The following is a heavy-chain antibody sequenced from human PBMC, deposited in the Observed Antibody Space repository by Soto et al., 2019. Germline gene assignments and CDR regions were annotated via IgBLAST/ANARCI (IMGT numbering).Heavy chain of an antibody. CDR1: GGTFSSYA. D-gene: IGHD5-18*01. Sequence: QVQLAQSGAEVKKPGSSVKVSCKASGGTFSSYAISWVRQAPGQGLEWMGGIIPIFGTANYAQKFQGRVTITADESTSTAYMELSSLRSEDTAVYYCARDEIQLWTGRGSAFDIWGQGTMVTVSS. J-gene: IGHJ3*02. CDR2: IIPIFGTA. CDR3: ARDEIQLWTGRGSAFDI. V-gene: IGHV1-69*01.